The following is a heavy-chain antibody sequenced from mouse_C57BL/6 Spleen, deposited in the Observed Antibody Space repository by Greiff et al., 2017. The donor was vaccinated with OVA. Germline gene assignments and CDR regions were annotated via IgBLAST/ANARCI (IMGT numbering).Heavy chain of an antibody. J-gene: IGHJ4*01. CDR3: TTSGLSGAMDY. V-gene: IGHV14-1*01. Sequence: VQLQQSGAELVRPGASVKLSCTASGFNIKDYYMHWVKQRPEQGMEWIGRIDPEDGDTEYAPKFQGKATMTADTSSNTAYLQLSSLTSEDTAVYYCTTSGLSGAMDYWGQGTSVTVSA. D-gene: IGHD3-1*01. CDR2: IDPEDGDT. CDR1: GFNIKDYY.